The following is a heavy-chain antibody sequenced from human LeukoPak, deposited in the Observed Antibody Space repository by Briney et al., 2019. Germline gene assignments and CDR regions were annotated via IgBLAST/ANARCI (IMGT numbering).Heavy chain of an antibody. D-gene: IGHD2-2*01. CDR1: GFRLSTHA. CDR3: AKDRETSSTSPNWFDS. J-gene: IGHJ5*01. Sequence: GVPLRLSCTASGFRLSTHAMSWVRQAPGKGLEWVSGISARDDSTYYANSVKGRFTISRDNSKNTLYLQMSGLRAEDTAVYYCAKDRETSSTSPNWFDSWGQGTLVTVSS. V-gene: IGHV3-23*01. CDR2: ISARDDST.